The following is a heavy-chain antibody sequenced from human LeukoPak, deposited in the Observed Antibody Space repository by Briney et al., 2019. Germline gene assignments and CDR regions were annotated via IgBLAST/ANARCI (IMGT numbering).Heavy chain of an antibody. D-gene: IGHD6-6*01. CDR2: IYTGGST. J-gene: IGHJ4*02. CDR3: ARGGIAARPSDY. V-gene: IGHV4-4*07. CDR1: GGSINSYF. Sequence: SETLSLTCTVSGGSINSYFWTWIRQPAGKGLEWIGRIYTGGSTNYNPSLKSRVTISVDTSKNQFSLKLSSVTAADTAVYYCARGGIAARPSDYWGQGTLVTVSS.